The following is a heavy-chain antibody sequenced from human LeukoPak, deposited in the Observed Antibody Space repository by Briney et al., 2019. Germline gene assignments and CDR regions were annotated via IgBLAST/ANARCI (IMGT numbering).Heavy chain of an antibody. CDR3: ARGLRGWLDAFDI. CDR1: GGSFSGYY. Sequence: SETLSLTCAVYGGSFSGYYWSWIRQPPGKGLEWIGYIYYSGSTNYNPSLKSRVTISVDTSKNQFSLKLSSVTAADTAVYYCARGLRGWLDAFDIWGQGTMVTVSS. D-gene: IGHD6-19*01. V-gene: IGHV4-34*01. CDR2: IYYSGST. J-gene: IGHJ3*02.